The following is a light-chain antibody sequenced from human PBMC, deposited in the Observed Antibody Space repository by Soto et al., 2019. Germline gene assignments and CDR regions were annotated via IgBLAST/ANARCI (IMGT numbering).Light chain of an antibody. J-gene: IGKJ2*01. CDR1: QNIKAW. Sequence: DIQMTQSPSTLSASVGDRVTITCRASQNIKAWLAWYQQKPGKAPKLLISDASNLESGVSSRFSGSGYGTEFTLTISSLQPDDFATYYCQQFHTYYTFGQGT. CDR2: DAS. CDR3: QQFHTYYT. V-gene: IGKV1-5*01.